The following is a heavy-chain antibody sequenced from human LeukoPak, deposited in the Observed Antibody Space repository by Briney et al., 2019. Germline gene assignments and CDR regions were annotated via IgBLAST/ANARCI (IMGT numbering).Heavy chain of an antibody. CDR3: TSASMAAAGKFDY. CDR1: GFTFGDYA. Sequence: GGSLRLSCTASGFTFGDYAMGWVRQAPGKGLEWVGFIRSKAYGGTTEYAASVKGRFTISRDDSKSIAYLQMNSLKTEDTAVYYCTSASMAAAGKFDYWGQGTLVTVSS. J-gene: IGHJ4*02. V-gene: IGHV3-49*04. CDR2: IRSKAYGGTT. D-gene: IGHD6-13*01.